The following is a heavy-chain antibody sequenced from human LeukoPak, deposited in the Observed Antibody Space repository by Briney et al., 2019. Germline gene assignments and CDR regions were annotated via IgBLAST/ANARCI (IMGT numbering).Heavy chain of an antibody. Sequence: GGSLRLSCAASGFTFRNYWMSWVRQAPGTGLEWVANIKQDGSDRNYVASVRGRFTISRDNAESSLYLQMNTLRAEDTAVYYCVRNLAVAGTGFDSWGQGTLVTVSS. V-gene: IGHV3-7*03. J-gene: IGHJ4*02. CDR1: GFTFRNYW. CDR2: IKQDGSDR. D-gene: IGHD6-19*01. CDR3: VRNLAVAGTGFDS.